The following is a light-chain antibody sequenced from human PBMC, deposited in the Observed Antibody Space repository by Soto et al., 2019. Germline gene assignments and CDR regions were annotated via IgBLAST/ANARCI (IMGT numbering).Light chain of an antibody. V-gene: IGKV3-20*01. J-gene: IGKJ4*01. CDR1: QSVSSSF. CDR3: QQYGNSIT. Sequence: IVLTQSPGPLSLSPGERATLSCKATQSVSSSFLAWYQQRPGQAPRLLIFGASNRATGIPDRFSGSGSGTDFSLTISRLEPEDCAVYYCQQYGNSITLGGGTKVDIK. CDR2: GAS.